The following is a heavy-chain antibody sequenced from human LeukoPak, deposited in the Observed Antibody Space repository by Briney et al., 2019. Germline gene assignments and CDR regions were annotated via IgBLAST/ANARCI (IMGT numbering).Heavy chain of an antibody. D-gene: IGHD3-9*01. Sequence: SETPSLTCTVSGGSISSYYWSWIRQPAGKGLEWIGRIYTSGSTNYNPSLKSRVTMSVDTSKNQFSLKLSSVTAADTAVYYCARGPHYDILTGYERDYWGQGTLVTVSS. CDR2: IYTSGST. CDR1: GGSISSYY. J-gene: IGHJ4*02. CDR3: ARGPHYDILTGYERDY. V-gene: IGHV4-4*07.